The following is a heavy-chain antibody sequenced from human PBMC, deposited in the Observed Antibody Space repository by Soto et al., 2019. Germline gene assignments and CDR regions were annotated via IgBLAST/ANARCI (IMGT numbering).Heavy chain of an antibody. D-gene: IGHD3-22*01. V-gene: IGHV4-39*01. Sequence: SQTLSLTCTVSGGSISSSSYYWGWILQPPGKGLEWIGSIYYSWSTYYNPSIKSRVTISVDTSKNQFSLRLSSVTAEDTAVYYCARRITMIVVVTLYDAFDIRGQGKMVTVS. CDR1: GGSISSSSYY. J-gene: IGHJ3*02. CDR3: ARRITMIVVVTLYDAFDI. CDR2: IYYSWST.